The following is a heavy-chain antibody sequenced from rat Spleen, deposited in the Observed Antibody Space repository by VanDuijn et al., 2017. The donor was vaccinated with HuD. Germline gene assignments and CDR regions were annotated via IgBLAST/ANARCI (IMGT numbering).Heavy chain of an antibody. J-gene: IGHJ1*01. Sequence: EVQLVESDGGLVQPGRSLKLSCAASGFTFSDFFMAWVRQAPAKGLEWVATISSDGSSTYYRDSVKGRFTISRDNAKRTLFLQMDSLRSDDTATYYCARATPEWNFDFWGPGTMVTVSS. CDR3: ARATPEWNFDF. CDR1: GFTFSDFF. CDR2: ISSDGSST. V-gene: IGHV5-29*01.